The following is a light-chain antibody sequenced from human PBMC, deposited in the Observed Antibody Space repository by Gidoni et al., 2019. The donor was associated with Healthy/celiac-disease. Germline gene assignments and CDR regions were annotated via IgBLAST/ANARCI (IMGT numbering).Light chain of an antibody. Sequence: DIVMTQSPDSLAVSLGERATINCKSSQSVLYSSNNKHSLAWYQQIPGQPPKLLIYWASTRDSGVPGLFSSSGSGTDFTLTISSLQAEDVADDYVQQYYSAPYTFGQGTKLEIK. J-gene: IGKJ2*01. CDR2: WAS. V-gene: IGKV4-1*01. CDR3: QQYYSAPYT. CDR1: QSVLYSSNNKHS.